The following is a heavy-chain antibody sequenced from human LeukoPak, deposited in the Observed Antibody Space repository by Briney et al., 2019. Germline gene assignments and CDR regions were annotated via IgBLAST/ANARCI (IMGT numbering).Heavy chain of an antibody. D-gene: IGHD3-10*01. V-gene: IGHV3-64*01. Sequence: PGRSLRLSCAASGFTFSNYSMHWVRQAPGKGLKYISSISTNGGSTYYANSVKGRFTISRDNSKNTLYLQMGSLRAEDMAVYYCARDSMVRGGGAFDIWGQGTMVTVSS. CDR2: ISTNGGST. CDR1: GFTFSNYS. J-gene: IGHJ3*02. CDR3: ARDSMVRGGGAFDI.